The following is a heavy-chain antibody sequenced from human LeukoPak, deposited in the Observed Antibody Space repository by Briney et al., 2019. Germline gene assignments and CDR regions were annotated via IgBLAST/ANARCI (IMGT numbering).Heavy chain of an antibody. CDR2: ISSSGSNI. CDR1: GFTFSSYE. CDR3: ARVSVLEWSPVDY. D-gene: IGHD3-3*01. J-gene: IGHJ4*02. Sequence: TGGSLRLSCAASGFTFSSYEMNWVRQAPGKGLEWVSYISSSGSNIYYADSVKGRFTISRDNAKNSLYLQMNSLRAEDTAVYYCARVSVLEWSPVDYWGQGTLVTVSS. V-gene: IGHV3-48*03.